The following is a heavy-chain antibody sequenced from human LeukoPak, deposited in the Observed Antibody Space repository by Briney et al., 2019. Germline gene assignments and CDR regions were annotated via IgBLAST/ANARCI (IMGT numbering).Heavy chain of an antibody. Sequence: GASVKVSCKASGYTFTSYGISWVRQAPGQGLEWMGWISAYSGDTNYAQKFQGRATMTTDTSTSTAYMELRSLSSDDTAVYYCARDSGLTTVTPKYYFDYWGQGTLVTVSS. V-gene: IGHV1-18*01. J-gene: IGHJ4*02. CDR1: GYTFTSYG. CDR2: ISAYSGDT. CDR3: ARDSGLTTVTPKYYFDY. D-gene: IGHD4-17*01.